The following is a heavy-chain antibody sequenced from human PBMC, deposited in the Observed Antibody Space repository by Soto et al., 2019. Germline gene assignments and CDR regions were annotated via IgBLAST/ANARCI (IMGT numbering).Heavy chain of an antibody. D-gene: IGHD3-3*01. Sequence: SVKVSCKASGGTFSSYAISWVRQAPGQGLEWMGGIIPIFGTADYAQKFQGRVTITADESTSTAYMELSSLRSEDTAVYYCASFFGVVPYYYYGMDVWGQGTTVTVSS. CDR3: ASFFGVVPYYYYGMDV. V-gene: IGHV1-69*13. CDR1: GGTFSSYA. CDR2: IIPIFGTA. J-gene: IGHJ6*02.